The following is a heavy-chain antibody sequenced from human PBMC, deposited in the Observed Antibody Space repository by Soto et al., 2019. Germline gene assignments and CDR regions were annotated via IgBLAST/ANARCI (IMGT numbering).Heavy chain of an antibody. CDR3: AKRIFGVVFIPLDAFDI. V-gene: IGHV3-23*01. Sequence: GGSLRLSCAASGFTFNSYALSWVRQAPGKGLQWVSAISGSGDRTYYADSVKGRFTISRDNSKNTLFLQMNSLRAEDTAIYHCAKRIFGVVFIPLDAFDIWGQGTMVTVSS. D-gene: IGHD3-3*01. CDR1: GFTFNSYA. J-gene: IGHJ3*02. CDR2: ISGSGDRT.